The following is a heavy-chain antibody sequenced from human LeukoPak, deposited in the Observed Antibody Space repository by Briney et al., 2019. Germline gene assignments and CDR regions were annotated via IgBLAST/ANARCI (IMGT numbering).Heavy chain of an antibody. J-gene: IGHJ4*02. Sequence: PSETLSLTCTVSGGSISSYYWSWIRQPPGKGLEWIGYIYYSGSTNYSPSLKSRVTISVDTSKNQFSLKLSSVTAADTAVYYCARKYSLYYYDSSGYDYWGQGTLVTVSS. CDR1: GGSISSYY. D-gene: IGHD3-22*01. CDR3: ARKYSLYYYDSSGYDY. CDR2: IYYSGST. V-gene: IGHV4-59*01.